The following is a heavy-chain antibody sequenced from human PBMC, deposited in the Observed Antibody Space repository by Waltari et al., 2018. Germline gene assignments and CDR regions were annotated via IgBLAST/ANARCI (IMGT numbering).Heavy chain of an antibody. D-gene: IGHD1-1*01. CDR3: ARGGSDRAPLDY. Sequence: QVQLVESGGGVVQSGRSLRLSCAASGFSLSKYAVHWVRQAPGKGLGWVVVTSPDGCNKYYADSVQGRVTISRDRSLQMSALRSEDTAVYYCARGGSDRAPLDYWGRGTLVTVSS. V-gene: IGHV3-30*15. J-gene: IGHJ4*02. CDR2: TSPDGCNK. CDR1: GFSLSKYA.